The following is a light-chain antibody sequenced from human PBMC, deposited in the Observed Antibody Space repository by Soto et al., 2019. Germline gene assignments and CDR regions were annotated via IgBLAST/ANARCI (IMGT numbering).Light chain of an antibody. Sequence: DIQMTQSPSSLSASVGDRVTINCRASQSISSYLNWYQQKPGKAPKLLIYAASTLQSGVPSRFSGSGSGTDFTLTISSLQPEDFATYYCQQSYSSPPTCGQGTMVDI. J-gene: IGKJ1*01. V-gene: IGKV1-39*01. CDR1: QSISSY. CDR3: QQSYSSPPT. CDR2: AAS.